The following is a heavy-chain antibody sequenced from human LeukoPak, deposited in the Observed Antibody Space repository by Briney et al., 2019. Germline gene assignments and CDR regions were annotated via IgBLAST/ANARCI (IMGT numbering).Heavy chain of an antibody. CDR2: IYYSGST. CDR3: ATFSYYYYYMDV. V-gene: IGHV4-59*01. Sequence: SSETLSLTCTVSGGSMRSYYWSWIRQPPGKGLEWIGYIYYSGSTNYNPSLKSRVTISVDTSKNQFSLKVSSVTAADTAVYYCATFSYYYYYMDVWGKGTTVTVSS. J-gene: IGHJ6*03. CDR1: GGSMRSYY.